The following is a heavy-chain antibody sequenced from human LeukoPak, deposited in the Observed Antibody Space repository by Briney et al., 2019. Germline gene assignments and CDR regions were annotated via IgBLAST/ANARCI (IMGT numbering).Heavy chain of an antibody. CDR3: ARSHSVWTSFDY. CDR2: IYYSGST. J-gene: IGHJ4*02. V-gene: IGHV4-59*02. CDR1: GGSVSSYY. D-gene: IGHD3/OR15-3a*01. Sequence: SETLSLTCTVSGGSVSSYYWSWIRQPPGKGLEWIGYIYYSGSTNYNPSLKSRVTILVDTSKNQFSLKLSSVTAADTAVYYCARSHSVWTSFDYWGQGTLVTVSS.